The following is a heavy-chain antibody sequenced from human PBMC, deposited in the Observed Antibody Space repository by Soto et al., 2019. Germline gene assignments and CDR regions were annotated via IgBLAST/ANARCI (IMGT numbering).Heavy chain of an antibody. J-gene: IGHJ4*02. CDR3: ARRYGDPSSSAGFDY. CDR1: GYTFINYG. V-gene: IGHV1-18*01. Sequence: QVQLVQSGAEVKKPGSSVKVSCKASGYTFINYGISWVRQAPGQGLEWMGGISAYNGKTNYAQKLQGRVTMTTDTSTSTAYMELRSLRSDDTAVYYCARRYGDPSSSAGFDYWGQGTLVTVSS. D-gene: IGHD4-17*01. CDR2: ISAYNGKT.